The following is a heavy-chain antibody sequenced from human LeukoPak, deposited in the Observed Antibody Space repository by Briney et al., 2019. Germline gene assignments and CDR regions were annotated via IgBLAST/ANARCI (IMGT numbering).Heavy chain of an antibody. J-gene: IGHJ4*02. CDR1: GGSISSYY. CDR3: ARRGTQLDY. CDR2: IYYSGST. V-gene: IGHV4-59*01. Sequence: SETLSLTCTVSGGSISSYYWSWIRQPPGKGLEWIGYIYYSGSTNYNPSLKSRVTISVDTSKNQFSLRLSSVTAADTAVYYCARRGTQLDYWGQGTLVTVSS. D-gene: IGHD1-14*01.